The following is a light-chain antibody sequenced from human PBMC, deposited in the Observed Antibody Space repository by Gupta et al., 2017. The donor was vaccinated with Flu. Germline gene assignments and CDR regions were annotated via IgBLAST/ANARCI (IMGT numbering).Light chain of an antibody. J-gene: IGLJ3*02. V-gene: IGLV1-47*01. CDR2: KDD. CDR3: STWDDSLRGPV. Sequence: SSSNIGSSYVYWYQKLPRTPPKLLIYKDDQRPSGVPDRFSGSKSGSSASLAISGLRSDDEADYYCSTWDDSLRGPVFGGGTKLTVL. CDR1: SSNIGSSY.